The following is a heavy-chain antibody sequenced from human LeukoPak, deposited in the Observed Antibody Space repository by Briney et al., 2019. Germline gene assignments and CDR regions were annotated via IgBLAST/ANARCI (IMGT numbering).Heavy chain of an antibody. D-gene: IGHD5-24*01. CDR2: IYYSGST. J-gene: IGHJ6*02. V-gene: IGHV4-59*01. Sequence: SETLSLTCTVSGGSISSYYWSWIRQPPGKGLEWVGYIYYSGSTNYNPSLKSRVTISVDTSKNQFSLKLSSVTAADTAVYYCARATPSPRWLQDYYYGMDVWGQGTTVTVSS. CDR3: ARATPSPRWLQDYYYGMDV. CDR1: GGSISSYY.